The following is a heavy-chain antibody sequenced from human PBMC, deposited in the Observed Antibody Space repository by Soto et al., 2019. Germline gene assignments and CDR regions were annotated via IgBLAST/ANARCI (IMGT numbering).Heavy chain of an antibody. CDR2: INPSGGGT. D-gene: IGHD3-3*01. CDR1: GYTFTTYY. CDR3: ARDQGITTFGVYSMYYYGMDV. Sequence: ASVKVSCKASGYTFTTYYMHWVRQAPGQGLEWTGIINPSGGGTNYAQKFQDRVTMTRDTSTTTVYMELSSLRSEDTAVYYCARDQGITTFGVYSMYYYGMDVWGQATTVTVS. V-gene: IGHV1-46*01. J-gene: IGHJ6*02.